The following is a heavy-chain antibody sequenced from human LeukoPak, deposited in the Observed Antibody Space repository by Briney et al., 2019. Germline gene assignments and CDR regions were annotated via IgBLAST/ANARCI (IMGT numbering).Heavy chain of an antibody. D-gene: IGHD3-10*01. Sequence: GGSLRLSCAASGFTLGAMSWLRQAPGKGLEWISTIGDSGGSTYYADSVKGRFTISRDNSKNTLYLQMNSLRAEDSAVYYCAKYRGFGDSYDSWGQGTLVTVSS. CDR1: GFTLGAM. V-gene: IGHV3-23*01. CDR3: AKYRGFGDSYDS. CDR2: IGDSGGST. J-gene: IGHJ4*02.